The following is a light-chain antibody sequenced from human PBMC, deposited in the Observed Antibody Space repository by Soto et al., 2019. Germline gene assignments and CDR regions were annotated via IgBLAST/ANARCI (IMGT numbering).Light chain of an antibody. Sequence: DIQLTQSPSSLSASMGARVAIACRVSQGIRSYLNCYRQKPGKVPYLLIYSASDLQSGVPSRFSGGGSGTDFTLTISSLPPEDVATYYGQRTYNAPLTFGGGTKVDIK. V-gene: IGKV1-27*01. J-gene: IGKJ4*01. CDR3: QRTYNAPLT. CDR2: SAS. CDR1: QGIRSY.